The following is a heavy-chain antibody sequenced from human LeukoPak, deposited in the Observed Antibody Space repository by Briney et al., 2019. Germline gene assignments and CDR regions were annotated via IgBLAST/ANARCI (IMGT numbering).Heavy chain of an antibody. J-gene: IGHJ3*02. Sequence: GGSLRLSCAASGFTFSSYWMSWVRQAPGKGLEWVANIKQDESEKYYVDSEKGRFTTPRDNAKNSLYLQMNSLRAEDTAVYYCARARDSSWYDGGGAFDIWGQGTMVTVSS. V-gene: IGHV3-7*01. CDR3: ARARDSSWYDGGGAFDI. CDR1: GFTFSSYW. CDR2: IKQDESEK. D-gene: IGHD6-13*01.